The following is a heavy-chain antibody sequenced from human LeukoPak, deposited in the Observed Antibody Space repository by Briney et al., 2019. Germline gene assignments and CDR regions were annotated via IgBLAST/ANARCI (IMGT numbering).Heavy chain of an antibody. CDR2: ISSSSSYI. D-gene: IGHD3-10*02. V-gene: IGHV3-21*01. CDR1: GFTFSSYT. J-gene: IGHJ6*04. CDR3: AELGITMIGGV. Sequence: GGSLRLSCVVSGFTFSSYTMNWVRQAPGKGLEWVSSISSSSSYIYYADSVKGRFTISRDNAKNSLYLQMNSLRAEDTAVYYCAELGITMIGGVWGKGTTVTISS.